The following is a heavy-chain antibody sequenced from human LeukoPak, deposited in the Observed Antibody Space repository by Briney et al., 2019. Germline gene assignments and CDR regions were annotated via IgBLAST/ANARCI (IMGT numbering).Heavy chain of an antibody. D-gene: IGHD2-21*01. CDR2: ICAYNGHT. CDR3: ARDGHRRCHYDCGGREDAFDI. V-gene: IGHV1-18*01. CDR1: GYTLTSYG. J-gene: IGHJ3*02. Sequence: SSVKVSCKTSGYTLTSYGVSWVRQAPGQGLEWMGWICAYNGHTNYAQNLQGRVTMTTDTSTSTAYMELRSLRSDDTAVYYCARDGHRRCHYDCGGREDAFDIWGQGTMVTVSS.